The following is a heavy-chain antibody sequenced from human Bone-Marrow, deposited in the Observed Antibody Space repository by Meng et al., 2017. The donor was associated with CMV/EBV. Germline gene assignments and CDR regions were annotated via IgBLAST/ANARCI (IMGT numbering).Heavy chain of an antibody. CDR2: IIPILGIV. CDR1: GGTFSSYT. CDR3: ARADYGDTYYYGMDV. J-gene: IGHJ6*02. V-gene: IGHV1-69*02. D-gene: IGHD4-17*01. Sequence: SVKVSCKASGGTFSSYTISWVRQAPGQGLEWMGRIIPILGIVSYAQKFQGRVTITADKSTSTAYMELSSLRSEDTAVYYCARADYGDTYYYGMDVWGQGTTVTVSS.